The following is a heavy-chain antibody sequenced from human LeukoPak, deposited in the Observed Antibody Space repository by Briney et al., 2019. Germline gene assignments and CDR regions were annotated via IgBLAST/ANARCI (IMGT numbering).Heavy chain of an antibody. CDR1: GGSLSSSLDH. CDR2: IQYSGST. CDR3: VRTRLSDHIVPAAERADDACDM. D-gene: IGHD2-2*01. V-gene: IGHV4-39*07. J-gene: IGHJ3*02. Sequence: SETVSLTRTVSGGSLSSSLDHWGWIRQPPGKGLEWIGSIQYSGSTYYNPSLKSRVTVSVDTSENQFSLKLSSVAAADTAVYFCVRTRLSDHIVPAAERADDACDMWGQGTMVTVSS.